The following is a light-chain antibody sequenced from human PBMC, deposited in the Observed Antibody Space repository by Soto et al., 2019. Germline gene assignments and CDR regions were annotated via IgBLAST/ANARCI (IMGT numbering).Light chain of an antibody. J-gene: IGKJ2*01. CDR1: QSVRTW. CDR3: QQYNNYSPPYT. CDR2: DAS. Sequence: DIQMTQSPSTLSASVGDRVTITCRASQSVRTWLAWYQQKPGKAPKVLIYDASSLESGVPSRFSGSASGTKFTLTISSLQPDDFATYYCQQYNNYSPPYTFGQGTKLEIK. V-gene: IGKV1-5*01.